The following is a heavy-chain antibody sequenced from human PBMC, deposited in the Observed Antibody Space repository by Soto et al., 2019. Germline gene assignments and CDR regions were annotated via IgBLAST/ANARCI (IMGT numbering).Heavy chain of an antibody. CDR3: AKDVVVGATTGLGDYYYYYGMDV. V-gene: IGHV3-30*18. J-gene: IGHJ6*02. CDR1: GFTFSSYG. D-gene: IGHD1-26*01. CDR2: ISYDGSNK. Sequence: GGSLRLSCAASGFTFSSYGMHWVRQAPGKGLEWVAVISYDGSNKYYADSVKGRFTISRDNSKNTLYLQMNSLRAEDTAVYYCAKDVVVGATTGLGDYYYYYGMDVWGQGTTVTVS.